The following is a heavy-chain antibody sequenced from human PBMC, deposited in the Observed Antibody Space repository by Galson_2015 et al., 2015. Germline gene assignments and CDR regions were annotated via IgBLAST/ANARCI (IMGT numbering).Heavy chain of an antibody. V-gene: IGHV5-51*01. CDR3: ARQAAYSSGWFGVDY. D-gene: IGHD6-19*01. Sequence: QSGAEVKKPGESLKISCKGSGYSFPSYWIGWVRQMPGKGLEWMGVIYPDDSDTRYSPSVQGQVTISADKSISTAYVQWRSLKASDPAMYYCARQAAYSSGWFGVDYWGQGTLVTVSS. CDR2: IYPDDSDT. J-gene: IGHJ4*02. CDR1: GYSFPSYW.